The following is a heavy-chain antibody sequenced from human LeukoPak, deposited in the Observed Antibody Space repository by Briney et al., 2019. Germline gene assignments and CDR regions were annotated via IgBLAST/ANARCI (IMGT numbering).Heavy chain of an antibody. CDR1: GGSFSGYY. CDR2: INHSGST. J-gene: IGHJ5*02. V-gene: IGHV4-34*01. Sequence: SETLSLTCAVYGGSFSGYYWSWIRQPPGKGLEWIGEINHSGSTNYNPSLKSRVTISVDTSKNQFSLKLSSVTAADTAVYNCARAQSYRVLRYFDWWHNNWFDPWGQGTLVTVSS. D-gene: IGHD3-9*01. CDR3: ARAQSYRVLRYFDWWHNNWFDP.